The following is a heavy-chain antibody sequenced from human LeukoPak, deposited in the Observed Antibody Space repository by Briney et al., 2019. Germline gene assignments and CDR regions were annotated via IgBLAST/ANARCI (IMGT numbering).Heavy chain of an antibody. CDR3: ARSDRDLWYFDL. CDR1: GGFISTYY. J-gene: IGHJ2*01. CDR2: VYYSGTT. V-gene: IGHV4-59*01. Sequence: SETLSLTCTVSGGFISTYYWGWIRQPPGKGLEWIGYVYYSGTTNYKYKSSLRSRVTISVDTSKNQFSLRLSSVTAADTAVYYCARSDRDLWYFDLWGRGTLVTVSS.